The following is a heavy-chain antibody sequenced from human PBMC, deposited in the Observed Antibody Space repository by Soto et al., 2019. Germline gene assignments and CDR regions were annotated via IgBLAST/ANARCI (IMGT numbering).Heavy chain of an antibody. Sequence: EVQLLESGGGLVQPGGSLRLSCAASGFTFNNYGMSWVRQAPGKGPEWVSSISGSSDFIYYADSVKDRFTISRDNFKKTLYLQMNYLGAEDTAVYYCARGAMFTTFDIWGQGTMVTVSS. J-gene: IGHJ3*02. V-gene: IGHV3-23*01. CDR3: ARGAMFTTFDI. CDR2: ISGSSDFI. D-gene: IGHD3-10*01. CDR1: GFTFNNYG.